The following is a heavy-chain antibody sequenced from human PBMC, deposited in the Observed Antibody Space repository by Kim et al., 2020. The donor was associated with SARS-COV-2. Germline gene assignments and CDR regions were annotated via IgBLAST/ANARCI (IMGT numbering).Heavy chain of an antibody. Sequence: GRTTSSPSLKSRVTISVDTSKSQFSLKLSSVTAAGTAVYNCARGSGVAVHWGQGTLVTVSS. CDR3: ARGSGVAVH. CDR2: GRT. J-gene: IGHJ4*02. V-gene: IGHV4-34*01. D-gene: IGHD6-19*01.